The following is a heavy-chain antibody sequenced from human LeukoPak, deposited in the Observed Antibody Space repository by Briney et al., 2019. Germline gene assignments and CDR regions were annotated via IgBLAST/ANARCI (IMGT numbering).Heavy chain of an antibody. CDR1: GFIFSNSA. CDR3: AKGSDSGRPYFFDF. V-gene: IGHV3-23*01. D-gene: IGHD6-19*01. J-gene: IGHJ4*01. Sequence: PGGSLRLSCAASGFIFSNSAMSWVRQAPRKGLEWVSAINGVGGNTYYADSVRGRFSISRDNSYSMMYLQMNSLREDDSAVYYCAKGSDSGRPYFFDFWGQGILVTVSS. CDR2: INGVGGNT.